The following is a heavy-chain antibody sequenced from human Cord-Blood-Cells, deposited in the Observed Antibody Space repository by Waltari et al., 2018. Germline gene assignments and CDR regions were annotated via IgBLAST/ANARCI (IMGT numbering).Heavy chain of an antibody. CDR1: GYSISSGYS. CDR2: IYHSGST. Sequence: QVQLQESGPGLVKPSETLSLTCTVSGYSISSGYSWGWIRHPPGKGLEWIGSIYHSGSTYYNPSLKSRVTISVDTSKNQFSLKLSSVTAADTAVYYCARGNTYYDFWSGYHIGGFDYWGQGTLVTVSS. D-gene: IGHD3-3*01. CDR3: ARGNTYYDFWSGYHIGGFDY. J-gene: IGHJ4*02. V-gene: IGHV4-38-2*02.